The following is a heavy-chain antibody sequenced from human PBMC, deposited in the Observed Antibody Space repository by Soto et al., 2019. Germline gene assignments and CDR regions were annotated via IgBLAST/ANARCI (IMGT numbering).Heavy chain of an antibody. CDR2: ISYNGSNK. CDR1: GFTFSSYG. V-gene: IGHV3-30*18. D-gene: IGHD2-2*01. Sequence: QVQLVESGGGVVQPGRSLRLSCAASGFTFSSYGMHWVRQAPGKGLEWVAVISYNGSNKYYADSVKGRFTISRDNSKNTLYLQLNGLRAEDTAGYYCAKPAGRYSISSNSWFDPWGQGTLVTVSS. CDR3: AKPAGRYSISSNSWFDP. J-gene: IGHJ5*02.